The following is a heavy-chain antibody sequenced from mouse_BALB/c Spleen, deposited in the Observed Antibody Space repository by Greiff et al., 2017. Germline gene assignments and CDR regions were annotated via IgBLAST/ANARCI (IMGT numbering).Heavy chain of an antibody. J-gene: IGHJ2*01. CDR2: ISYSGST. Sequence: EVKLQESGPGLVKPSQSLSLTCTVTGYSITSDYAWNWIRQFPGNKLEWMGYISYSGSTSYNPSLKSRISITRDTSKNQFFLQLNSVTTEDTATYYCASGTHFDYWGQGTTLTVSS. CDR3: ASGTHFDY. V-gene: IGHV3-2*02. CDR1: GYSITSDYA. D-gene: IGHD4-1*01.